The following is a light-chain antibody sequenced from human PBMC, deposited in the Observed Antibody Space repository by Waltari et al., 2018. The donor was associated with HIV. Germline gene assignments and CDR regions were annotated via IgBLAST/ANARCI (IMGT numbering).Light chain of an antibody. CDR1: SSDVGAYNY. Sequence: HSALTQPRSVSGSPGQSVTISCTGPSSDVGAYNYVAWYRQNPGKAPKLMIYDVTKRPSGVPDRFSGSKSGNTASLTISGLQAEDEADYYCCSYAGSFYVFGTGTKVTVL. V-gene: IGLV2-11*01. CDR3: CSYAGSFYV. CDR2: DVT. J-gene: IGLJ1*01.